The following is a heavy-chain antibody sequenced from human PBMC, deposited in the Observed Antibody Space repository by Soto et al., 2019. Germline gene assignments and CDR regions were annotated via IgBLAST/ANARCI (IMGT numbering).Heavy chain of an antibody. J-gene: IGHJ6*02. CDR1: GYTFTGYY. V-gene: IGHV1-2*04. CDR2: INPNSGGT. CDR3: ARGVGSSSWYVSRYYYYGMDV. Sequence: ASVKVSCKASGYTFTGYYMHWVRQAPVQGLEWMGWINPNSGGTNYAQKFQGWVTMTRDTSISTAYMELSRLRSDDTAVYYCARGVGSSSWYVSRYYYYGMDVWGQGTTVTVSS. D-gene: IGHD6-13*01.